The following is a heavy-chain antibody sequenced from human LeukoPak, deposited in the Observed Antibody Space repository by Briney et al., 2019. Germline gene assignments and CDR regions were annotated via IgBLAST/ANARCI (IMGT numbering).Heavy chain of an antibody. CDR2: ISAYNGNT. CDR1: GYTFTSYG. Sequence: ASVKVSCKASGYTFTSYGISWVRQAPGQGLEWMGWISAYNGNTNYAQKLQGRVTMTADTSTSTAYMELRSLRSDDTAVYYCARDLGLRGGVVTSSYYYYHYGMDVWGQGTTVTVSS. D-gene: IGHD3-3*01. V-gene: IGHV1-18*01. CDR3: ARDLGLRGGVVTSSYYYYHYGMDV. J-gene: IGHJ6*02.